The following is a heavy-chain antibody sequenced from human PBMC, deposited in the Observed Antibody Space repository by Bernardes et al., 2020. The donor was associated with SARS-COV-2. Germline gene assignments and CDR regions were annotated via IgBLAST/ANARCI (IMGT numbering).Heavy chain of an antibody. CDR2: ISHDGSNK. D-gene: IGHD4-17*01. CDR3: KGGDCNDNGNNRPYYYYCGVDV. V-gene: IGHV3-30-3*01. Sequence: GSLSLSCAASGFIFGFSAMHWVRHAPGRGLQWVASISHDGSNKHYADSVKGRFTISRDNSRNTLYLEMNSLRAEDTAVYYCKGGDCNDNGNNRPYYYYCGVDVWGQGTTVTVSS. J-gene: IGHJ6*02. CDR1: GFIFGFSA.